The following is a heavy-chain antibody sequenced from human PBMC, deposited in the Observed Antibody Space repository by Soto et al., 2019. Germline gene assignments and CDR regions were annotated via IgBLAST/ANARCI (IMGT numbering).Heavy chain of an antibody. CDR3: ARDLKAVAGTVKLGYYYYYGLDV. J-gene: IGHJ6*02. D-gene: IGHD6-19*01. Sequence: QVLLVQSGAEVRKPGASVKVSCKTSDFTFTSYGISWVRQAPGQGLEWMGGISAYNGNTNYAQKLQGRVTMTTDTSTSSAYMELRSLRSDDTAVYYCARDLKAVAGTVKLGYYYYYGLDVWGQGTTVTVSS. CDR2: ISAYNGNT. CDR1: DFTFTSYG. V-gene: IGHV1-18*01.